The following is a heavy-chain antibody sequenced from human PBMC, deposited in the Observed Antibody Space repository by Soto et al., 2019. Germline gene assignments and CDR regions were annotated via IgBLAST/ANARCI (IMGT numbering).Heavy chain of an antibody. Sequence: QLQLQESGPGLVKPSETLSLTCTVSGGSISSSSYYWGWIRQPPGKGLEWIGSIYYSGSTYYNPSLKSRVTISVDTSKNQFSLKLSSVTAADTAVYYCARTNCSGGSCYLEYFQHWGQGTLVTVSS. V-gene: IGHV4-39*01. J-gene: IGHJ1*01. CDR1: GGSISSSSYY. CDR2: IYYSGST. CDR3: ARTNCSGGSCYLEYFQH. D-gene: IGHD2-15*01.